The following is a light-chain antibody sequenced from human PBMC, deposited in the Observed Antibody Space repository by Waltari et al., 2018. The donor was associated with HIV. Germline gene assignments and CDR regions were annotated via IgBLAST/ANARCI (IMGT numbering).Light chain of an antibody. CDR1: QSVKTW. V-gene: IGKV1-5*03. CDR2: RAS. CDR3: QEYDSYSKVT. Sequence: DIQMTQSPSTLSASVGDRVTITCRASQSVKTWLAWYQQKPGRAPDLLIYRASTLKSGVPSRFSGSGSGTEFTRTISSLQPDDFATYYCQEYDSYSKVTFGGGTEVEIK. J-gene: IGKJ4*01.